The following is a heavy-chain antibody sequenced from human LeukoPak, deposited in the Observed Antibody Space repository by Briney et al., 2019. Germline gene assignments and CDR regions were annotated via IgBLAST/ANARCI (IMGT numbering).Heavy chain of an antibody. D-gene: IGHD6-19*01. CDR2: INSDGSTT. CDR3: AVSSGWLN. J-gene: IGHJ4*02. V-gene: IGHV3-74*01. Sequence: GGSLRLSCVASGFTFSTYWMHWVRQAPGKGLVWVSRINSDGSTTNYADSVKGRFTISRDNTKNTLYLQMNSLRAEDTAVYYCAVSSGWLNWGQGTLVTVSS. CDR1: GFTFSTYW.